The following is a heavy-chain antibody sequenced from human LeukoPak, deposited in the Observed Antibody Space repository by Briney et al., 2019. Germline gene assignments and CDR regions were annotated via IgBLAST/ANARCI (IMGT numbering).Heavy chain of an antibody. Sequence: SETLSLTCTVSGGSISSYYWSWIRQPAGKGLEWIGRIYTSGSTNYNPSLKSRVTMSVDTSKNQFSLKLSSVTAADTAVYYCARDEKDSSGYYLNYYYYYMDVWGKGTTVTVSS. CDR3: ARDEKDSSGYYLNYYYYYMDV. D-gene: IGHD3-22*01. CDR2: IYTSGST. CDR1: GGSISSYY. V-gene: IGHV4-4*07. J-gene: IGHJ6*03.